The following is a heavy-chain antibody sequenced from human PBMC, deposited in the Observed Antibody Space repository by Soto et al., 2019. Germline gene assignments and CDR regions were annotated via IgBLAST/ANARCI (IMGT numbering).Heavy chain of an antibody. J-gene: IGHJ4*02. CDR1: GGSISSGGYY. CDR3: ARCGRWSDNLETCYAEKSFDH. D-gene: IGHD2-15*01. V-gene: IGHV4-31*03. CDR2: IYYSGST. Sequence: PSETLSLTCTVSGGSISSGGYYWSWIRQHPGKGLEWIGYIYYSGSTYYNPSLKSRVTISVDTSKNQFSLKLSSVTAADTAVYYCARCGRWSDNLETCYAEKSFDHWGQGTLVTVSS.